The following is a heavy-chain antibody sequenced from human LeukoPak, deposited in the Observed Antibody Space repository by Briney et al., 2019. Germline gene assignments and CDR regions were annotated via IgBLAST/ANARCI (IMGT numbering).Heavy chain of an antibody. CDR2: INIFSRYI. Sequence: GGSLRLSCAASGFTFSSFNMDWVRQAPGKGLEWVSSINIFSRYIYYADSVKGRFSISRDNSRNTLYLQMNSLRAEDTAVYYCAKDWAGTYLPYDLDYWGQGTLVTVSS. CDR3: AKDWAGTYLPYDLDY. J-gene: IGHJ4*02. D-gene: IGHD6-19*01. V-gene: IGHV3-21*01. CDR1: GFTFSSFN.